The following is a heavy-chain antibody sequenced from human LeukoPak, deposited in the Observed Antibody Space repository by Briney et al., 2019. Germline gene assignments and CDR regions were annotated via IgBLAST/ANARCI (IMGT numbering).Heavy chain of an antibody. V-gene: IGHV3-7*03. CDR3: VRNLAVAGTCFDS. CDR1: GFTFSSYW. D-gene: IGHD6-19*01. Sequence: GGSLRLSCAASGFTFSSYWMSWVRQAPGKGLEWVANIKQDGSEKYYVDSVKGRFTFSRDNAKNSLYLQMNSLRAEDTAVYYCVRNLAVAGTCFDSWGQGTLVTVSS. J-gene: IGHJ4*02. CDR2: IKQDGSEK.